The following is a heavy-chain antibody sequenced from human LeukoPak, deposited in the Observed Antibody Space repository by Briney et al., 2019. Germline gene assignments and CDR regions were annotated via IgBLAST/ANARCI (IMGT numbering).Heavy chain of an antibody. CDR1: GGSFSGYY. CDR2: INHSGST. CDR3: AREGPDCSGGSCYAVHCFDY. D-gene: IGHD2-15*01. V-gene: IGHV4-34*01. J-gene: IGHJ4*02. Sequence: SETLSLTCAVYGGSFSGYYWSWIRQPPGKGLEWIGEINHSGSTNYNPSLKSRVTISVDTSKNQFSLKLSSVTAADTAVYYCAREGPDCSGGSCYAVHCFDYWGQGTLVTVSS.